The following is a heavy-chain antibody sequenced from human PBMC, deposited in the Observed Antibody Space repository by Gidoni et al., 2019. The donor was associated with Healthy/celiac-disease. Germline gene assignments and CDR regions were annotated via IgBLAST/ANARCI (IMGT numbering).Heavy chain of an antibody. CDR1: GGTFSSYA. D-gene: IGHD5-12*01. V-gene: IGHV1-69*01. CDR2: IIPIFGTA. Sequence: QVQLVQSGAEVKKPGSSLKVPCKASGGTFSSYAISWVRQAPGQGLEWMGGIIPIFGTANYAQKFQGRVTITADESTSTAYMELSSLRSEDTAVYYCASSRSGYDRYWYFDLWGRGTLVTVSS. CDR3: ASSRSGYDRYWYFDL. J-gene: IGHJ2*01.